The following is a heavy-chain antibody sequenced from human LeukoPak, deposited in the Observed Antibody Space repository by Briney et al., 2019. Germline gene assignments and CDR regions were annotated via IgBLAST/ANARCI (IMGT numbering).Heavy chain of an antibody. D-gene: IGHD6-19*01. CDR3: ATDRRLIVQWLAFDY. CDR2: FDPEDGET. V-gene: IGHV1-24*01. J-gene: IGHJ4*02. Sequence: ASVKVFCKVSVYTLTELSTHWGRQTPGKGLEWMGGFDPEDGETIYAQKFQGRVTMTEDTSTDTAYMELSSLRSEDTAVYYCATDRRLIVQWLAFDYWRRGTLVTVSS. CDR1: VYTLTELS.